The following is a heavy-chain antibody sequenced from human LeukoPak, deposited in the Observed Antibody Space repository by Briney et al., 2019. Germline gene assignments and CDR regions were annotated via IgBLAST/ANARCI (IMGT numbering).Heavy chain of an antibody. CDR2: ISYDGSNK. V-gene: IGHV3-30*18. CDR1: GFTFSSYG. D-gene: IGHD2-2*01. J-gene: IGHJ4*02. CDR3: AKDYLGYCSSTSCGDY. Sequence: GGSLRLSCAASGFTFSSYGMHWVRQAPGKGLEWVAVISYDGSNKYYADSVKGRFTISRDNSKNTLYLQMNSLRAEDTAVYYCAKDYLGYCSSTSCGDYWGQGTLVTVSS.